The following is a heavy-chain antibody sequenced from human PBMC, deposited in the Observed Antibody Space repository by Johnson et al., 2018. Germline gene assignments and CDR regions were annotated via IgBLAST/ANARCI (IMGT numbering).Heavy chain of an antibody. J-gene: IGHJ6*04. CDR3: ASRGYSDYAAYSYYGMDV. Sequence: QVQLVQSGAEVKKPGSSVRVSCKASAGTSSRYAISWVRQAPGQGLEWMGGIVPTFGVANYAQKFQGGVTITADESTRTHYMELSSLRSEDTAVYYCASRGYSDYAAYSYYGMDVWGKGTTVIVSA. CDR1: AGTSSRYA. CDR2: IVPTFGVA. D-gene: IGHD3-16*01. V-gene: IGHV1-69*12.